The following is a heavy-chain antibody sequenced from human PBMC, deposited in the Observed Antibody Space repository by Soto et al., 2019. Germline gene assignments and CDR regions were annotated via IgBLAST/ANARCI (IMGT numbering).Heavy chain of an antibody. CDR1: GGSFRGYY. CDR2: INHSGST. V-gene: IGHV4-34*01. CDR3: ARTGGMDV. Sequence: QVQLQQWGAGLLKPSETLSLTCAVYGGSFRGYYWSWLRQPPGKGPEWIGEINHSGSTKYNPSLESRVTISVDTPKNQSSLKLNSVSAADTAVYYCARTGGMDVGRHGATVNVSS. J-gene: IGHJ6*01.